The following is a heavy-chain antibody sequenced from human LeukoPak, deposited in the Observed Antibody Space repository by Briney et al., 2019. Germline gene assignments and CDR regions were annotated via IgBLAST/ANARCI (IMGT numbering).Heavy chain of an antibody. CDR1: GFSFSSLA. D-gene: IGHD6-19*01. V-gene: IGHV3-30*01. Sequence: HTGGSLRLSCAASGFSFSSLAMHWVRQAPGKGLEWVAVISYDGSNKFYADSVKGRFTISRDDSKNTLYLQMNSLRAADTAGYFCARDTMYSSGWGPFDYWGQGTLVTVSS. J-gene: IGHJ4*02. CDR3: ARDTMYSSGWGPFDY. CDR2: ISYDGSNK.